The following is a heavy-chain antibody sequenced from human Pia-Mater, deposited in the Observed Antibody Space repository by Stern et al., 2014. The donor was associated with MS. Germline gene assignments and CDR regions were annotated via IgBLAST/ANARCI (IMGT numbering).Heavy chain of an antibody. CDR2: IYYSGST. CDR1: GGSISSGGYY. CDR3: ARVDSSSWDFDY. D-gene: IGHD6-13*01. V-gene: IGHV4-31*03. J-gene: IGHJ4*02. Sequence: QLQLQESGPGLVKPSQTLSLTFTVSGGSISSGGYYWSWIRQHPGKGLEWIGYIYYSGSTYYNPSLKSRVTISVDTSKNQFSLKLSSVTAADTAVYYCARVDSSSWDFDYWGQGTLVTVSS.